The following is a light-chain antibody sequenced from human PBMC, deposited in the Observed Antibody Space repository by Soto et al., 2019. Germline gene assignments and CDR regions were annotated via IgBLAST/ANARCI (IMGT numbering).Light chain of an antibody. CDR2: SND. CDR1: SSNIGSNT. J-gene: IGLJ2*01. Sequence: QSVLTQPPSASGTPGQRVTISCSGSSSNIGSNTVTWYQQLPGTAPKLLIYSNDQRPSGVLDRFSGSKSGTSAYLAISGLQSEDEADYHCAAWDDSLNGVVLGGGTKLTVL. CDR3: AAWDDSLNGVV. V-gene: IGLV1-44*01.